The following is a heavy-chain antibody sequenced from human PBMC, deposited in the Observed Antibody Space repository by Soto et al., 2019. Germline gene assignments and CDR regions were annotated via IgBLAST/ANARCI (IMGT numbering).Heavy chain of an antibody. CDR2: ISGSGGST. CDR3: ARGPLLRFGESTLARIGWFDP. Sequence: EVQLLESGGGLVQPGGSLRLSCAASGFTFSSYAMSWVRQAPGKGLEWVSAISGSGGSTYYADSVKGRFTISRDNSKNTLYLQMNSLRAEDTAVYYCARGPLLRFGESTLARIGWFDPWGQGTLVTVSS. D-gene: IGHD3-10*01. J-gene: IGHJ5*02. V-gene: IGHV3-23*01. CDR1: GFTFSSYA.